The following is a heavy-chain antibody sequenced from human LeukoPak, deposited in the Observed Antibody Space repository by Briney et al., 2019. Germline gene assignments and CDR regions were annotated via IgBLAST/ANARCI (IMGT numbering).Heavy chain of an antibody. D-gene: IGHD6-13*01. CDR2: ISGSGGST. J-gene: IGHJ4*02. CDR1: GFTFSSYA. V-gene: IGHV3-23*01. CDR3: AKDRTPWYSSSLLDY. Sequence: GGSLRLSCAASGFTFSSYAMNWVRQAPGKGLEWVSAISGSGGSTYYADSVKGRFTISRDNSKNTLYLQMNSLRAEDTAVYYCAKDRTPWYSSSLLDYWGQGTLVTVSS.